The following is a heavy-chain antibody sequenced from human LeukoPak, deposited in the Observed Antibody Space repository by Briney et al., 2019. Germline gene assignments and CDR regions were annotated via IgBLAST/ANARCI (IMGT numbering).Heavy chain of an antibody. V-gene: IGHV3-30-3*01. J-gene: IGHJ5*02. D-gene: IGHD6-19*01. CDR1: GFTFSSYA. CDR3: ARQQWPGFDWFDP. Sequence: GRSLRLSCAASGFTFSSYAMHWVRQAPGKGLEWVAVISYDGSNKYYADSVKGRFTISRDNSKNTLYLQMNSLRAEDTAVYYCARQQWPGFDWFDPWGQGTLVTVSS. CDR2: ISYDGSNK.